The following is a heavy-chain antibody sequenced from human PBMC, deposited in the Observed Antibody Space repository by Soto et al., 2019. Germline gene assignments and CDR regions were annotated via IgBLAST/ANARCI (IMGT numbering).Heavy chain of an antibody. V-gene: IGHV4-59*01. CDR3: AGGDPLLWFAEKVYYGMDV. J-gene: IGHJ6*02. CDR1: GGSISSYY. Sequence: QVQLQESGPGLVKPSETLSLTCTVSGGSISSYYWSWIRQPPGKGLEWIGYIYYSGSTNYNPSLKSRVTISVDTSKHQFSLKLSSVTAADTVVYYCAGGDPLLWFAEKVYYGMDVWGQGTTVTVSS. D-gene: IGHD3-10*01. CDR2: IYYSGST.